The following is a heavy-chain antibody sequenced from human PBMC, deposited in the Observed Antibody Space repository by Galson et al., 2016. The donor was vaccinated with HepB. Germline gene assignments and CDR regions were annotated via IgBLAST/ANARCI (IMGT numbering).Heavy chain of an antibody. CDR3: ARRPSGAYYALYYFDY. J-gene: IGHJ4*02. V-gene: IGHV4-39*02. Sequence: SETLSLTCTVSGGSISSRNYYWGWIRQPPGKGLEWIGSIHYNGIIYYNPSLKSRVTISMDTSKNHLSLNLTSVTAADTAVYYCARRPSGAYYALYYFDYWGQGTLVTVSS. CDR2: IHYNGII. CDR1: GGSISSRNYY. D-gene: IGHD3-22*01.